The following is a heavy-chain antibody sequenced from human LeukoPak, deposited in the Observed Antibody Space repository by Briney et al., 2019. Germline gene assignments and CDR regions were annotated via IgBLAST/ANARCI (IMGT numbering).Heavy chain of an antibody. V-gene: IGHV3-23*01. CDR2: ISGSGGST. D-gene: IGHD2-2*02. Sequence: QTGGSLRLSCAASGFTFSSYAMSWVRQAPGKGLEWVSAISGSGGSTYYADSVKGRFTISRDNSKNTLYLQMNSLRAEDTAVYYCAKYRTGHCSSTSCYTFIQFGGEFDYWGQGTLVTVSS. J-gene: IGHJ4*02. CDR3: AKYRTGHCSSTSCYTFIQFGGEFDY. CDR1: GFTFSSYA.